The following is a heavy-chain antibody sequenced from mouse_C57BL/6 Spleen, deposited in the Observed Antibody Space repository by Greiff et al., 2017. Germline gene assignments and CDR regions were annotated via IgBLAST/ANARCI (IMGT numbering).Heavy chain of an antibody. J-gene: IGHJ3*01. CDR2: IYPSDSET. V-gene: IGHV1-61*01. CDR1: GYTFTSYW. CDR3: ARGYDYDRAAWFAY. Sequence: QVQLQQPGAELVRPGSSVKLSCKASGYTFTSYWMDWVKQRPGQGLEWIGNIYPSDSETHYNQKFKDKATLTVDKSSSTAYMQLSSLTSEDSAVYYCARGYDYDRAAWFAYWGQGTLVTVSA. D-gene: IGHD2-4*01.